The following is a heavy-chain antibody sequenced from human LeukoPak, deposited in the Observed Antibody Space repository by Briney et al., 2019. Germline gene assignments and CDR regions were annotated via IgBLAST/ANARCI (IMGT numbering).Heavy chain of an antibody. V-gene: IGHV4-4*07. J-gene: IGHJ4*02. CDR1: GFIFGDYA. CDR2: IYTSGST. Sequence: GSLRLSCTASGFIFGDYAMSWVRQAPGKGLEWIGRIYTSGSTNYNPSLKSRVTMSVDTSKNQFSLKLSSVTAADTAVYYCAREGAGYYFDYWGQGTLVTVSS. CDR3: AREGAGYYFDY. D-gene: IGHD3-10*01.